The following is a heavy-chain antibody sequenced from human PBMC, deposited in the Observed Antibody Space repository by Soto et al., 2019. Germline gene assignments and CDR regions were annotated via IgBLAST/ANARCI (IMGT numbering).Heavy chain of an antibody. CDR2: IIPIFGTA. Sequence: SVKVSCKASGGTFSSYAISWVRQAPGQGLEWMGGIIPIFGTANYAQKFQGRVTITADESASTAYMELSSLRSEDTAVYYCARGNGYDSYYGMDVWGQGTTVTVS. V-gene: IGHV1-69*13. CDR3: ARGNGYDSYYGMDV. CDR1: GGTFSSYA. J-gene: IGHJ6*02. D-gene: IGHD5-12*01.